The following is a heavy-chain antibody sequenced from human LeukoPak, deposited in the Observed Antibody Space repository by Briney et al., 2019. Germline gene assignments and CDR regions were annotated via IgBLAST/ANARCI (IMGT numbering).Heavy chain of an antibody. Sequence: GGSLRLSCAASGFTFSSYAMSWVRQAPGKGLEWVSAISGSGGSTYYADSVKGRFTISRDNSKNTLYLQMNSLRAEDMAVYYCAKGSIFGVVIYFYFDYWGQGTLVTVSS. CDR3: AKGSIFGVVIYFYFDY. D-gene: IGHD3-3*02. V-gene: IGHV3-23*01. J-gene: IGHJ4*02. CDR1: GFTFSSYA. CDR2: ISGSGGST.